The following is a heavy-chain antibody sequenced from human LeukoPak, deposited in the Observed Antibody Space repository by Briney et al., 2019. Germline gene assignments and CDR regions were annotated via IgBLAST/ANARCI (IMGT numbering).Heavy chain of an antibody. Sequence: GGSLRLSCVASGFTFSSYGMHWVRQAPGKGLEWVAVISYDGTNKYYADSVRGRFTISRDNSKNTLYLQMDSLRTEDTAVYYCARVGLYASGWYGSVDYRGQGTLVAVSS. CDR1: GFTFSSYG. CDR3: ARVGLYASGWYGSVDY. D-gene: IGHD6-19*01. CDR2: ISYDGTNK. V-gene: IGHV3-30*03. J-gene: IGHJ4*02.